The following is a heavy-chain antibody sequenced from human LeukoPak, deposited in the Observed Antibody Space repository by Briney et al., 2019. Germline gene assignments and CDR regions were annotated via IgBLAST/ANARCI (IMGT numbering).Heavy chain of an antibody. CDR1: GFSFSSHC. J-gene: IGHJ6*03. Sequence: GGSLRLSCAASGFSFSSHCMTWVRQAPGKGLEWVGNIKQDGSEKHYVDSVKGRFTISRDNAKNTLYLQMNSLRAEDTAVYYCAKGPTSYYYYMDVWGKGTTVTVSS. CDR3: AKGPTSYYYYMDV. CDR2: IKQDGSEK. V-gene: IGHV3-7*01.